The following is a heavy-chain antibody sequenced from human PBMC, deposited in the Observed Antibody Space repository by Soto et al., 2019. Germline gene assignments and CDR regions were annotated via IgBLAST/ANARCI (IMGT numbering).Heavy chain of an antibody. CDR3: ARWMASGSYYYYYRMDV. CDR1: GFTFSSYS. D-gene: IGHD1-26*01. Sequence: PGGSLRLSCAASGFTFSSYSMNWVREAPVNGLEWVSSISSSSSYIYYADSVKGRFTISRDNAKNSLYLQMNSLRAEGTAVYYCARWMASGSYYYYYRMDVWGQATTVTVSS. V-gene: IGHV3-21*01. J-gene: IGHJ6*02. CDR2: ISSSSSYI.